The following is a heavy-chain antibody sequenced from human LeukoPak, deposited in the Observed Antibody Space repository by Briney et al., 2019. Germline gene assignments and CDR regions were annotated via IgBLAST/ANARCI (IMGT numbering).Heavy chain of an antibody. CDR1: GFNFDDYT. D-gene: IGHD3-3*01. J-gene: IGHJ4*02. V-gene: IGHV3-43*01. Sequence: GGSLRLSCAASGFNFDDYTMHWVRQAPGKGLEWVSLISWDGITTYFADSVRGRFTISRDNSKNTLYLQMSSLRAEDTAFYYCVKRERFLEQPPYRGQGTLVTVSS. CDR2: ISWDGITT. CDR3: VKRERFLEQPPY.